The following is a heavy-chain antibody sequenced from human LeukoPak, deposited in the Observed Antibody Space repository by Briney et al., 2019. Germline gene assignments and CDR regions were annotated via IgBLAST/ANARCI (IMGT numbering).Heavy chain of an antibody. Sequence: GGSLKLSCAVSGVPFNNAWMSWVRQAPGKGLEWVGRIKGKSAGGTTDYAAPVKGRCTILKDDSENTLYLQMNSLTTEDTAVYYCTWLYSDAFNIWGQGTMVTVSS. CDR2: IKGKSAGGTT. J-gene: IGHJ3*02. CDR3: TWLYSDAFNI. V-gene: IGHV3-15*01. D-gene: IGHD2-15*01. CDR1: GVPFNNAW.